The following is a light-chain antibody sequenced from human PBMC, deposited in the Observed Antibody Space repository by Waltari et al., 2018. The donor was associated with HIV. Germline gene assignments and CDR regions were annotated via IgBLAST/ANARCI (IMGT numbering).Light chain of an antibody. V-gene: IGKV1-9*01. Sequence: IQLTQSPSFLSASVGARVTITCRASQGISSYLAWYQQKPGKAPKLLIYAASTLQSGVPSRFSGSGSGTEFTLTISSLQPEDFATYYCQQLNSYPRTFGQGTKLEIK. CDR1: QGISSY. CDR3: QQLNSYPRT. J-gene: IGKJ2*01. CDR2: AAS.